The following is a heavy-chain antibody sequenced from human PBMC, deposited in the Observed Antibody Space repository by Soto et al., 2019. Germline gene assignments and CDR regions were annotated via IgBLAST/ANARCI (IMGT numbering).Heavy chain of an antibody. Sequence: QAHLEQSGAEVKRPGASVKASCKASGYTFSDFDINWLRHASGQGPEWMGWMNAKSGDTFFAQRFQGKFNMTWDTSLSTAYMEVGSLTSDDTAMYYSARGNPFNYAGFDVWGQGTTVAVSS. CDR3: ARGNPFNYAGFDV. CDR2: MNAKSGDT. CDR1: GYTFSDFD. D-gene: IGHD3-16*01. V-gene: IGHV1-8*01. J-gene: IGHJ6*02.